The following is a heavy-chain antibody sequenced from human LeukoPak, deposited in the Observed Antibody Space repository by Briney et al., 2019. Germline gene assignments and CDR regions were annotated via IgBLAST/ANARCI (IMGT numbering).Heavy chain of an antibody. CDR2: IFTTGNT. CDR3: ARALGPYGSGSSYYFDY. CDR1: GVSISNYY. J-gene: IGHJ4*02. Sequence: SETLSLTCTVSGVSISNYYWSWIRQPAGKGLEWIGHIFTTGNTNYNPSLKSRVTMSVDTSKNQFSLKVHSATAADTAVYYCARALGPYGSGSSYYFDYWGQGTLLTVSS. D-gene: IGHD3-10*01. V-gene: IGHV4-4*07.